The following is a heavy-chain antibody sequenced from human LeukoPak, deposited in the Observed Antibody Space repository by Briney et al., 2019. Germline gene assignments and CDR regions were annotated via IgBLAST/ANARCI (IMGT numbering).Heavy chain of an antibody. J-gene: IGHJ4*02. D-gene: IGHD5-18*01. Sequence: PSETLSLTCAVYGGSFSGYYWSWIRQPPGKGLEWIGEINHSGSTYYNPSLKSRVTISVDTSKNQFSLKLSSVTAADTAVYYCAREGYSYGYGYWGQGTLVTVSS. CDR1: GGSFSGYY. V-gene: IGHV4-34*01. CDR3: AREGYSYGYGY. CDR2: INHSGST.